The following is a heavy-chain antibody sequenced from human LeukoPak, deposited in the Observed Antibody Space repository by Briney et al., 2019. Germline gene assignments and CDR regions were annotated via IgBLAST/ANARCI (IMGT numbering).Heavy chain of an antibody. V-gene: IGHV4-39*07. CDR2: IYYSGST. CDR3: RRGVVTPDSDY. Sequence: SETLSLTCTVSGVSISSSSYYGGWIRQPPGKGLEWIGSIYYSGSTYYNPSLKSRVTISVDTSKNQFSLKLSSVTAADTAVYYCRRGVVTPDSDYWGQGTLVTVSS. J-gene: IGHJ4*02. D-gene: IGHD2-21*02. CDR1: GVSISSSSYY.